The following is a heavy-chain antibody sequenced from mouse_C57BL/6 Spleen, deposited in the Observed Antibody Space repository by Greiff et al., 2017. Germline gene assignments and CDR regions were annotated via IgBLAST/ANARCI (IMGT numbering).Heavy chain of an antibody. Sequence: VQLKESGAELVRPGASVKLSCTASGFNIKDAYMHWVKQRPEQGLEWIGWIDPENGDTEYASKFQGKATITADTSSNPAYLQLSSLTSEDTAVYYCTTGLPPPFAYWGQGTLVTVSA. J-gene: IGHJ3*01. V-gene: IGHV14-4*01. CDR3: TTGLPPPFAY. CDR1: GFNIKDAY. CDR2: IDPENGDT. D-gene: IGHD2-2*01.